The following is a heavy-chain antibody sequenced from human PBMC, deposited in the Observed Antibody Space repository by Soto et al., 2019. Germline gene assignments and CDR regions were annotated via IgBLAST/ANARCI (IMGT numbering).Heavy chain of an antibody. D-gene: IGHD3-16*01. Sequence: ASVKVSCKASGYTFSSYDINWVRQATGQGLEWMGWMNPTSGNTGYAQKFQGRVTMTRNTSISTAYMELSSLRSEDTAVYFCTRIDNHGGKAFYYFGMDVWGQGTTVTVSS. J-gene: IGHJ6*02. CDR2: MNPTSGNT. CDR1: GYTFSSYD. V-gene: IGHV1-8*01. CDR3: TRIDNHGGKAFYYFGMDV.